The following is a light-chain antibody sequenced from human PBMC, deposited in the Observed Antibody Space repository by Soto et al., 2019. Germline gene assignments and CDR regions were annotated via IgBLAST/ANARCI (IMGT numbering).Light chain of an antibody. V-gene: IGKV1-5*01. J-gene: IGKJ1*01. CDR3: QQYKSYLRT. CDR2: AAS. Sequence: DIQMTQSPSTLSASVADRVTITCRASQTISSWLAWYQQKPGKAPKLLIYAASTLESGVSSRFSGRGSGTEFTLTINSLQPEDFATYYCQQYKSYLRTFGQGTKVDIK. CDR1: QTISSW.